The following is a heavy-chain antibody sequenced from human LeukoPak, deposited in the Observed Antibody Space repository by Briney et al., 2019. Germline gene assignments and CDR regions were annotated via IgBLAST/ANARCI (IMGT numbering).Heavy chain of an antibody. J-gene: IGHJ4*02. CDR2: IIPIFGTA. D-gene: IGHD2-15*01. CDR3: ARSSEAARVVVVAAPHELDY. V-gene: IGHV1-69*13. CDR1: GGTFSSYA. Sequence: SVKVSCKASGGTFSSYAISWVRQAPGQGLEWMGGIIPIFGTASYAQKFQGRVTITADESTSTAYMELSSLRSEDTAVYYCARSSEAARVVVVAAPHELDYWGQGTLVTVSS.